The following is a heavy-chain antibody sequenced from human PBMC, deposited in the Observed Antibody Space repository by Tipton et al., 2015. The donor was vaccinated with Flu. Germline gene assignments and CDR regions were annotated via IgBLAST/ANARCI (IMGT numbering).Heavy chain of an antibody. J-gene: IGHJ3*01. CDR3: GRDVRGYSGYTGSDGFDV. Sequence: LRLSCSVSGGSITKSYWSWLRQPAGKGLQWIGRIANSGFTNYNASLESRISISRDTSKNKISLTLRSATAADTALYFCGRDVRGYSGYTGSDGFDVWGRGIMV. V-gene: IGHV4-4*07. CDR1: GGSITKSY. CDR2: IANSGFT. D-gene: IGHD5-12*01.